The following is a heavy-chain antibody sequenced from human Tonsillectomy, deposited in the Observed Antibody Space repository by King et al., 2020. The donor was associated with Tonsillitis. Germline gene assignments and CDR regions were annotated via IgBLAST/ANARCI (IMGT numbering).Heavy chain of an antibody. CDR3: ARARLGGRSYSDN. V-gene: IGHV4-34*01. J-gene: IGHJ4*02. Sequence: VQLQQWGAGLLKPSETLSLTCAVYGGSFSGYYWSWIRQPPGKGLEWIGEINHSGSTNYNPSLKSRVTISVDTSKNQFSLKLSSVTAADTAVYYCARARLGGRSYSDNWGQGTLVTVSS. CDR2: INHSGST. CDR1: GGSFSGYY. D-gene: IGHD2-15*01.